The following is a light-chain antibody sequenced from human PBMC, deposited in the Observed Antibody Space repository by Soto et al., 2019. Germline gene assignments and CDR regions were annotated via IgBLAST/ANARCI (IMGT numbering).Light chain of an antibody. CDR1: QSISRW. CDR2: KAS. CDR3: QDYNSWT. J-gene: IGKJ1*01. V-gene: IGKV1-5*03. Sequence: DMEKTQYLCTLSASEGDRVSITCRASQSISRWLAWYQQKPGKAPKVLIYKASNLQSGVSSRFSGSGSGTEFTLTISSLQPDDFATYSFQDYNSWTSGQGTKLDI.